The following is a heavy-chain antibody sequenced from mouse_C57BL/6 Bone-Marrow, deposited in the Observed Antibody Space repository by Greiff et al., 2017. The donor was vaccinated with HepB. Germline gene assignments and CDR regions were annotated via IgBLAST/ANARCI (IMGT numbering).Heavy chain of an antibody. CDR3: ARSGWFLFAY. CDR1: GYTFTDYY. V-gene: IGHV1-76*01. CDR2: IYPGSGNT. D-gene: IGHD2-3*01. Sequence: VQLQQSGAELVRPGASVKLSCKASGYTFTDYYINWVKQRPGQGLEWIARIYPGSGNTYYNEKFKGKATLTAEKSSSTAYMQLSSLTSEDAAVYCCARSGWFLFAYWGQGTRDTVSA. J-gene: IGHJ3*01.